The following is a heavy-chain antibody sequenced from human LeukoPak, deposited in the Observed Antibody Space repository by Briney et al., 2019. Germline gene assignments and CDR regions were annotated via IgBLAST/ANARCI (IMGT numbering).Heavy chain of an antibody. D-gene: IGHD2-2*01. CDR2: IRYDGSNK. Sequence: PTGGSLRLSCAASGFTFSSYGMHWVRQAPGKGLEWVAFIRYDGSNKYYADSVKGRFTISRDNSKNTLYLQMNSLRAEDTAVYYCAKERVVVVPAAILLDYWGQGTLVTVSS. CDR3: AKERVVVVPAAILLDY. J-gene: IGHJ4*02. V-gene: IGHV3-30*02. CDR1: GFTFSSYG.